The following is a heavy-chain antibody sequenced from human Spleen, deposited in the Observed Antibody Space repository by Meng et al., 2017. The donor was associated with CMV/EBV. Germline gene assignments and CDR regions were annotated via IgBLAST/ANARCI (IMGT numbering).Heavy chain of an antibody. CDR1: GFTFSDYY. Sequence: GGSLRLSCAASGFTFSDYYMTWIRQAPGKGLEWVSFISSNGETINYVDSVKGRFTISRDNAKNSLYLQMNRLRAEDTAVYYCARYPSWLEAVDSWGQGTLVTVSS. CDR2: ISSNGETI. J-gene: IGHJ4*02. V-gene: IGHV3-11*04. D-gene: IGHD5-24*01. CDR3: ARYPSWLEAVDS.